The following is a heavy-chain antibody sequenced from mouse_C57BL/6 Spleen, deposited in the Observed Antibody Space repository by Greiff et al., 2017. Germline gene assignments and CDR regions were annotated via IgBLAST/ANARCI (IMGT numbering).Heavy chain of an antibody. CDR2: ISDGGSYT. CDR1: GFTFSSYA. J-gene: IGHJ2*01. V-gene: IGHV5-4*01. CDR3: ARVITTVVGELFDY. Sequence: EVHLVESGGGLVKPGGSLKLSCAASGFTFSSYAMSWVRQTPEKRLEWVATISDGGSYTYYPDNVKGRFTISRDNAKNNLYLQMSHLKSEDTAMYYCARVITTVVGELFDYWGQGTTLTVSS. D-gene: IGHD1-1*01.